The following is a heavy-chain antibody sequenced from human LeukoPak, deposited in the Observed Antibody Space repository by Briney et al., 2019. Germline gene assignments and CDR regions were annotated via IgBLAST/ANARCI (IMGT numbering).Heavy chain of an antibody. CDR2: INPNSGGT. CDR1: GYAFTGYY. J-gene: IGHJ3*02. CDR3: ARGRDGYNDAFDI. Sequence: ASVKVSCKASGYAFTGYYMHWVRQAPGQGLEWMGWINPNSGGTNYAQKFQGRVTMTRDTSISTAYMELSRLRSDDTAVYYCARGRDGYNDAFDIWGQGTMVTVSS. V-gene: IGHV1-2*02. D-gene: IGHD5-24*01.